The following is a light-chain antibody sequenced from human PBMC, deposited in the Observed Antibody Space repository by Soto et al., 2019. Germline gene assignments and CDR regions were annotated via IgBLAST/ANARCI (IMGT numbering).Light chain of an antibody. J-gene: IGKJ2*01. V-gene: IGKV3-20*01. CDR3: QQYGSSPYT. CDR1: QSIGNNY. Sequence: EIVLTQSPGTLSLSPGDRATLSCRASQSIGNNYLAWYQQKPGQAPRLLIYGASSRATAIPDRFSGSGSGTAFTLTISRLEPEDFAVYYCQQYGSSPYTFGQGTKREI. CDR2: GAS.